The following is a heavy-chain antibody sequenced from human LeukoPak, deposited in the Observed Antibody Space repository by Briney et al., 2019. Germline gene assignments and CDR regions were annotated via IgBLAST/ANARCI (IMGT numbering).Heavy chain of an antibody. CDR1: GVTLSPYG. CDR2: ISYEGGTQ. CDR3: AKRSGRFLEWFYYGMDV. Sequence: GGSLRLSCAASGVTLSPYGMHWVRQAPGKGLEWVAVISYEGGTQHYADSVKGRFIISRDNPRNTLYLQMNILRTEDTAVYYCAKRSGRFLEWFYYGMDVWGQGTTVTVSS. V-gene: IGHV3-30*18. D-gene: IGHD3-3*01. J-gene: IGHJ6*02.